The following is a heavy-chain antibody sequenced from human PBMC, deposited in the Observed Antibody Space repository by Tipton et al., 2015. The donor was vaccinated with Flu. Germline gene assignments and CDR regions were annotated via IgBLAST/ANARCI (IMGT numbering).Heavy chain of an antibody. CDR3: ARCEVAATRDYYYGMDV. Sequence: VQLVQSGAEVKKPGESLKISCKGSGYSFTSYWIGWVRQMPGKGLEWMGIIYPGDSDTRYSPSFQGQVTISADKSISTAYLQWSSLKASDTAMYYCARCEVAATRDYYYGMDVWGQGTTVTVSS. CDR1: GYSFTSYW. D-gene: IGHD2-15*01. J-gene: IGHJ6*02. CDR2: IYPGDSDT. V-gene: IGHV5-51*01.